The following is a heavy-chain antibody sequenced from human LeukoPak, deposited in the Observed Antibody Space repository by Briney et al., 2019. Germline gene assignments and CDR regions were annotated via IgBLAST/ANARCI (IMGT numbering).Heavy chain of an antibody. V-gene: IGHV3-23*01. CDR2: ISGSGGST. CDR1: GFTFSSYA. D-gene: IGHD3-22*01. J-gene: IGHJ4*02. CDR3: AKGLGYDSTRAPSDY. Sequence: GGSLRLSCAASGFTFSSYAMSWVRQAPGKGLEWVSVISGSGGSTYYADSVKGRFTISRDNSKNTLYLQMNSLRAEDTAVYYCAKGLGYDSTRAPSDYWGQGTLVTVSS.